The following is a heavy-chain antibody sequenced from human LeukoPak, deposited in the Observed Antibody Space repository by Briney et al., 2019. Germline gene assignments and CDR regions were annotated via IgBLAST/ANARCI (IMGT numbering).Heavy chain of an antibody. D-gene: IGHD3-3*01. V-gene: IGHV4-31*03. Sequence: SETLSLTCTVSGGSISSGGYYWSWIRQHPGKGLEWIGCIYYSGSTYYNPSLKSRVTISVDTSKNQFSLKLSSVTAADTAVYYCARAGGFFSPFGYWGQGTLVTVSS. J-gene: IGHJ4*02. CDR2: IYYSGST. CDR3: ARAGGFFSPFGY. CDR1: GGSISSGGYY.